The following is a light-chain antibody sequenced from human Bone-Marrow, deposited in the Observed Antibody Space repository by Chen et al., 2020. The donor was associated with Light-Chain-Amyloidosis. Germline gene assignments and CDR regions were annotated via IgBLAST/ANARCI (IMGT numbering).Light chain of an antibody. Sequence: QSALTQPSSVSGSPGQSITISCTGTIGDVGNYNYVSWYQHHPGKAPQVMIYAVSNRPSGVSNRFSGSKSGNTASLTISGLQAEDEADYYCSSFTSSSSYVFGPGTKVTVL. CDR3: SSFTSSSSYV. CDR1: IGDVGNYNY. CDR2: AVS. J-gene: IGLJ1*01. V-gene: IGLV2-14*01.